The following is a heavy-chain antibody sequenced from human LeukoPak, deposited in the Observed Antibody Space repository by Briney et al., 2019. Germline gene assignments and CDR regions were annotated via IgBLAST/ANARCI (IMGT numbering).Heavy chain of an antibody. CDR3: ARRGGDCSGGSCYVY. D-gene: IGHD2-15*01. Sequence: GESLKISCKGSGYSFTSYWISWVRQMPGKGLEWMGRIDPSDSYTNYSPSFQGHVTISADKSISTAYLQWSSLKASDTAMYYCARRGGDCSGGSCYVYWGQGTLVTVSS. V-gene: IGHV5-10-1*01. CDR2: IDPSDSYT. J-gene: IGHJ4*02. CDR1: GYSFTSYW.